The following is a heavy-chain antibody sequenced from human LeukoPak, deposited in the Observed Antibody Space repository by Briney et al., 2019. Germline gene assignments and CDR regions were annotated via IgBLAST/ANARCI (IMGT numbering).Heavy chain of an antibody. CDR3: ARDRVVPADWYFDL. CDR1: ADTFSSYT. J-gene: IGHJ2*01. V-gene: IGHV1-69*04. CDR2: IIPILGIA. Sequence: ASVKVSCKAHADTFSSYTISWVRQAPGQGLEWMGRIIPILGIANYAQKFQGRATITADKSTSTAYMELSSLRSEDTAVYYCARDRVVPADWYFDLWGRGTLVTVSS. D-gene: IGHD2-2*01.